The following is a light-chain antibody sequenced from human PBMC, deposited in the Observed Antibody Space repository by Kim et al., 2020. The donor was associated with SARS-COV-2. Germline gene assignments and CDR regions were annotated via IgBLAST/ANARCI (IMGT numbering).Light chain of an antibody. CDR2: YRSDSDK. CDR1: SGIKVASYR. V-gene: IGLV5-45*01. J-gene: IGLJ3*02. CDR3: MIWHSSAWV. Sequence: LPRPWRSGIKVASYRIHWYQQKPGSPPQYLLRYRSDSDKQQGSGVPSRFSGSTDASANAGILLISGLQSEDEADYYCMIWHSSAWVFGGGTQLTVL.